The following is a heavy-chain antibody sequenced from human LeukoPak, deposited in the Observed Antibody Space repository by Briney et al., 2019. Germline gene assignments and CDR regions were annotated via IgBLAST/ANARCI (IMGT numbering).Heavy chain of an antibody. Sequence: SETLSLTCTVSGGSISTSNYYWGWIRQPPGKGLEWIGNIFYSGTTYYSPSLKSRVTISLDTSRNQFSLKLNSVTAADTAVYYCARDRDGYNSPYYFDYWGQGTLVTVSS. CDR1: GGSISTSNYY. J-gene: IGHJ4*02. CDR2: IFYSGTT. D-gene: IGHD5-24*01. CDR3: ARDRDGYNSPYYFDY. V-gene: IGHV4-39*07.